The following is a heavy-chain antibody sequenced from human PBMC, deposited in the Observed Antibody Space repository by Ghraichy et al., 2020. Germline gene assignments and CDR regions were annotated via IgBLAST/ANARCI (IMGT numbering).Heavy chain of an antibody. D-gene: IGHD4-17*01. CDR1: GDVIGAGGYS. J-gene: IGHJ4*02. CDR2: TYHDGTT. Sequence: SQTLSLTCAVSGDVIGAGGYSWSWIRQSPGKGLEWVGYTYHDGTTHLNPSLKNRVTILVDKSKNQFSLNLSSRTAADTAVYYCARGAHDYAFDFWGQGAPVTVTS. CDR3: ARGAHDYAFDF. V-gene: IGHV4-30-2*06.